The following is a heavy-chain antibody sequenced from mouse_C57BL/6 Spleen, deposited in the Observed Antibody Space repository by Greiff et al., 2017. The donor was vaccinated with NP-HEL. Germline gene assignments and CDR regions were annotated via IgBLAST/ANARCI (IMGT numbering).Heavy chain of an antibody. Sequence: EVKLVESGGGLVQPGGSLSLSCAASGFTFTDYYMSWVRQPPGKALEWLGFIRNKANGYTTEYSASVKGRFTISRDNSQSILYLQMNALRAEDSATYYCARSPHYYGSSPWHFDVWGTGTTVTVSS. CDR2: IRNKANGYTT. J-gene: IGHJ1*03. V-gene: IGHV7-3*01. CDR1: GFTFTDYY. CDR3: ARSPHYYGSSPWHFDV. D-gene: IGHD1-1*01.